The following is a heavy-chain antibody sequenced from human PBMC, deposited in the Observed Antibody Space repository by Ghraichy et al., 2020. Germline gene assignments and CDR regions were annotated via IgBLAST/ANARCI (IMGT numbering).Heavy chain of an antibody. Sequence: GGSLRLSCAASGFTFSSYWMSWVRQAPGKGLEWVASIKQDGSEKYYVDSVKGRFTISRDNAKNSLYLQMNSLRAEDTAVYYCAEYGSGSYPYYYGMDVWGQGTTVTVSS. D-gene: IGHD3-10*01. CDR3: AEYGSGSYPYYYGMDV. CDR2: IKQDGSEK. CDR1: GFTFSSYW. V-gene: IGHV3-7*01. J-gene: IGHJ6*02.